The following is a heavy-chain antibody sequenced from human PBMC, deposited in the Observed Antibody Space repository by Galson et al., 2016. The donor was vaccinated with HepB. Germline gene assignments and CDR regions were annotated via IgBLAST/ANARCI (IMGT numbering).Heavy chain of an antibody. J-gene: IGHJ6*04. V-gene: IGHV3-30*18. CDR1: GLTFDSNY. CDR3: AKGGYCSGGTCHRGGYYGVDV. CDR2: ISFDGSIK. D-gene: IGHD2-15*01. Sequence: SLRLSCAASGLTFDSNYMHWVRQASGQGLEWLAVISFDGSIKKYVDSVKGRFTISRDNLENTLYLQMNSLTSADTAVYYCAKGGYCSGGTCHRGGYYGVDVWGKGTTVIVSS.